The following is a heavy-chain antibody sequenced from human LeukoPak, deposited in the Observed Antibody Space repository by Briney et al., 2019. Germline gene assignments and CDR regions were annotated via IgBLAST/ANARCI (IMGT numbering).Heavy chain of an antibody. CDR3: ARVLRKGPYGDGGYFYFFMDV. D-gene: IGHD4-17*01. J-gene: IGHJ6*03. CDR2: IYYSGST. Sequence: KSSETLSLTCTVSGGSISSYYWSWIRQPPGKELEWIGYIYYSGSTNYNPSLKSRVTISVDTSKNQFSLQLNSVTPEDTAVYYCARVLRKGPYGDGGYFYFFMDVWGKGTTVTVSS. V-gene: IGHV4-59*12. CDR1: GGSISSYY.